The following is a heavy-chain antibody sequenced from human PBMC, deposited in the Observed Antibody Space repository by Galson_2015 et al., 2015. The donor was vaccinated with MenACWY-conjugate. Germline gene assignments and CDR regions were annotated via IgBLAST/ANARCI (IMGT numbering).Heavy chain of an antibody. J-gene: IGHJ6*02. CDR3: ARMHGDYYYGLGV. D-gene: IGHD4-17*01. V-gene: IGHV3-74*01. Sequence: SLRLSCAASGFTFSTYWMHWVRQAPGKGLAWVSRIDNNGNNINYADSVKGRFTISRDNAKDTVFLQMNSLRAEDTATYYCARMHGDYYYGLGVWGQGTTVTVSS. CDR1: GFTFSTYW. CDR2: IDNNGNNI.